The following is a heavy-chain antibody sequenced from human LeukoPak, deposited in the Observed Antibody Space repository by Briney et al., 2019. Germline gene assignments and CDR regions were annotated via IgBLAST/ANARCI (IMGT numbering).Heavy chain of an antibody. D-gene: IGHD3-10*01. CDR1: GFTFSSYG. J-gene: IGHJ6*03. CDR2: IRYDGSNK. V-gene: IGHV3-30*02. Sequence: GGSLRLSCAASGFTFSSYGMHWVRQAPGKGLEWVTFIRYDGSNKYYADSVKGRFTISRDNAKNTLFLQMNRLRADDTSIYYCVRESGDYGSADMAGFYYYMDVWAKGTTVTVSS. CDR3: VRESGDYGSADMAGFYYYMDV.